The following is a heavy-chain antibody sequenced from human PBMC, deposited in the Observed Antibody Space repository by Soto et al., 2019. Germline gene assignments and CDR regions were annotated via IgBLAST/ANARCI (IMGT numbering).Heavy chain of an antibody. J-gene: IGHJ6*02. CDR1: GFTFSSYG. V-gene: IGHV3-33*01. D-gene: IGHD2-2*01. CDR3: ASAPLGYCSSTSCYEDYYYGMDV. CDR2: IWYDGSNK. Sequence: QVQLVESGGGVVQPGRSLRLSCAASGFTFSSYGMHWVRQALGKGLEWVAVIWYDGSNKYYADSVKGRFTISRDNSKNTLYLQMNSLRAEDTAVYYCASAPLGYCSSTSCYEDYYYGMDVWGQGTTVTVSS.